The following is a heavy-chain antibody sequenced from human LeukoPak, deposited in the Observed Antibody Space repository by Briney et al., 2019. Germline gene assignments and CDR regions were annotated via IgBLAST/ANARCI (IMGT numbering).Heavy chain of an antibody. CDR3: ARDGHVLRFLEWKPPYYGMDV. Sequence: GRSLRLSCAASGFTFSSYAMHWVRQAPGKGLEWVAVISYDGSNKYYADSVKGRFTTSRDNSKNTLYLQMNSLRAEDTAVYYCARDGHVLRFLEWKPPYYGMDVWGQGTTVTVSS. J-gene: IGHJ6*02. CDR1: GFTFSSYA. CDR2: ISYDGSNK. D-gene: IGHD3-3*01. V-gene: IGHV3-30-3*01.